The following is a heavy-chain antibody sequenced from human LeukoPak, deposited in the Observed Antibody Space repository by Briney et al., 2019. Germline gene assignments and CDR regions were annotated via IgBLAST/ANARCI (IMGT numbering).Heavy chain of an antibody. Sequence: GGSLRLSCAASGFTFSSYAMHWVRQAPGKGLEYVSAISGNGGSTYYANSVKGRFTISRDNSKNTLYLQMGSLRAEDTALYYCAKGDSSGLRAYYYYGIDVWGQGTTVTVSS. D-gene: IGHD6-19*01. V-gene: IGHV3-64*01. CDR2: ISGNGGST. J-gene: IGHJ6*02. CDR1: GFTFSSYA. CDR3: AKGDSSGLRAYYYYGIDV.